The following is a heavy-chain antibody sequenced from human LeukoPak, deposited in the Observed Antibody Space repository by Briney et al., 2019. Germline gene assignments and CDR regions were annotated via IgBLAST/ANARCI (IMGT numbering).Heavy chain of an antibody. CDR2: INSDGSST. J-gene: IGHJ6*02. CDR3: ARDGQAGIAVAGPHYYYYGMDV. V-gene: IGHV3-74*01. D-gene: IGHD6-19*01. CDR1: GFTFSSHW. Sequence: GGSLRLSCAASGFTFSSHWMHWVRQAPGKGLVWVSRINSDGSSTSYADSVKGRFTISRDNSKNTLYLQMNSLRAEDTAVYYCARDGQAGIAVAGPHYYYYGMDVWGQGTTVTVSS.